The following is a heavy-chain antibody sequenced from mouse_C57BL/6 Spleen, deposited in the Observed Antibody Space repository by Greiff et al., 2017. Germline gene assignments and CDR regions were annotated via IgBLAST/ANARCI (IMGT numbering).Heavy chain of an antibody. V-gene: IGHV1-59*01. D-gene: IGHD1-1*01. J-gene: IGHJ4*01. CDR1: GYTFTSYW. CDR2: IDPSDSYT. CDR3: ARQVTTVVATRAMDY. Sequence: QVQLQQPGAELVRPGTSVKLSCKASGYTFTSYWMHWVKQRPGQGLEWIGVIDPSDSYTNYNQKFKGKATLTVDTSSSTAYMQLSSLTSEDSAVYYGARQVTTVVATRAMDYWGQGTSVTVSS.